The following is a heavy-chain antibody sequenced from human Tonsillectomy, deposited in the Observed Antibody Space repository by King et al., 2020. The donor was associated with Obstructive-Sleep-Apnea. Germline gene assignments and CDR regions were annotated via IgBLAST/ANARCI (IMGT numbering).Heavy chain of an antibody. V-gene: IGHV4-34*01. D-gene: IGHD3-10*01. CDR2: INHSGST. J-gene: IGHJ4*02. Sequence: VQLQQWGAGLLKPSETLSLTCAVYGGSFSGYYWSWIRQPPGKGLEWIGEINHSGSTNYNPSLKSRVTISVDTSKNQFSLKLVSVTAADTAVYYCASRRRRITMVRGVFFDYWGQGTLVTVSS. CDR1: GGSFSGYY. CDR3: ASRRRRITMVRGVFFDY.